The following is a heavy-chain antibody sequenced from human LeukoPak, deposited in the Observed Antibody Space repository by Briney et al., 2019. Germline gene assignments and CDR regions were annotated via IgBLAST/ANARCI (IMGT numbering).Heavy chain of an antibody. D-gene: IGHD2-2*01. V-gene: IGHV3-23*01. J-gene: IGHJ4*02. CDR1: GGSISSGGYS. Sequence: LSLTCAVSGGSISSGGYSWSWVRQAPGKGLEWVSAISASGTGTYFADSVKGRFTISRDNSKNTLYLQMNSLRAEDTAVYYCAKLSTSPYYFDYWGQGTLVTVSS. CDR2: ISASGTGT. CDR3: AKLSTSPYYFDY.